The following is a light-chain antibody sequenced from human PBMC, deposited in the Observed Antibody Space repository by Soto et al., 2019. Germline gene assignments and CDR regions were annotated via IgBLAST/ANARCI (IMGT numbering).Light chain of an antibody. V-gene: IGKV3-15*01. J-gene: IGKJ1*01. CDR1: QSVSSN. Sequence: IVMTQPPVTLSVSPGDTATLSCRATQSVSSNFALYQQQPGQAPSLLIYGAFTRATGTPARFSGTGSGTECTLTISSLQSEDCALYYCEQYNDCSLTCGQGTKVVI. CDR3: EQYNDCSLT. CDR2: GAF.